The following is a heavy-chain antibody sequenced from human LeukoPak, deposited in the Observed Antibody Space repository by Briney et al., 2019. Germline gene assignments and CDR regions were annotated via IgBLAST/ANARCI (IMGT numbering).Heavy chain of an antibody. V-gene: IGHV3-30-3*01. CDR2: ISYRGYNG. J-gene: IGHJ4*02. Sequence: GWSLTLSCSASVCTFIKYAMYWVRQAPGKGLERVAVISYRGYNGYYADSMEGRFTVSRDNSKNTMNLRMNSLRAEDTAMYYCSRAPNSSTWYMGGGFDYWGQGTLVTASS. CDR1: VCTFIKYA. D-gene: IGHD6-13*01. CDR3: SRAPNSSTWYMGGGFDY.